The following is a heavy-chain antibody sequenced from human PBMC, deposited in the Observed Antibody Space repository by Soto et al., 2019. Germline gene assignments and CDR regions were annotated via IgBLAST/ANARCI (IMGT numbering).Heavy chain of an antibody. CDR2: IYPGDSDT. Sequence: GESLKISCKGSGYSFTSYWIGWVRQMPGKGLEWMGIIYPGDSDTRYSPSFQGQVTISADKSISTAYLQWSSLKASDTAMYYCARQGVDTATVTFPQHYYYYGMDVWGQGTTVTVSS. CDR1: GYSFTSYW. CDR3: ARQGVDTATVTFPQHYYYYGMDV. V-gene: IGHV5-51*01. J-gene: IGHJ6*02. D-gene: IGHD5-18*01.